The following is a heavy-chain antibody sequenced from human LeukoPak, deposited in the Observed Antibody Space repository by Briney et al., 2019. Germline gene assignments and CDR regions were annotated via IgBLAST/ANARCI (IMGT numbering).Heavy chain of an antibody. CDR1: GGSISSYY. CDR3: ARDGDYYDSSGYYDAFDI. CDR2: IYYSGST. V-gene: IGHV4-59*01. D-gene: IGHD3-22*01. J-gene: IGHJ3*02. Sequence: SETLSLTCTVSGGSISSYYWSWIRQPPGKGLEWIGDIYYSGSTNYNPSLKSRVTISVDTSKNQFSLKLSSVTAADTAVYYCARDGDYYDSSGYYDAFDIWGQGTMVTVSS.